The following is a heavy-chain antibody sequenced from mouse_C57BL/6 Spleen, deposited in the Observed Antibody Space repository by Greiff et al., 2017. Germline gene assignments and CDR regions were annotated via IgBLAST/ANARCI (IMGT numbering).Heavy chain of an antibody. V-gene: IGHV5-17*01. J-gene: IGHJ3*01. Sequence: DVMLVESGGGLVKPGGSLKLSCAASGFTFSDYGMHWVRQAPEKGLEWVAYISSGSSTIYYADTVKGRFTISRDNAKNTLFLQMTSLRSEDTAMYYCARGLWAWFAYWGQGTLVTVSA. CDR1: GFTFSDYG. CDR3: ARGLWAWFAY. D-gene: IGHD4-1*01. CDR2: ISSGSSTI.